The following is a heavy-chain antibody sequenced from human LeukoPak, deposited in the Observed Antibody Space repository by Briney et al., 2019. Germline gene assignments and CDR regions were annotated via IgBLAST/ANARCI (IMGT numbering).Heavy chain of an antibody. CDR3: AREFRVVVPAAIFYYYYYMDV. J-gene: IGHJ6*03. CDR1: GFYFSSYG. CDR2: IWYDGSNK. D-gene: IGHD2-2*02. Sequence: PGRSLRLSCAASGFYFSSYGMHWVRQAPGKGLEWVAVIWYDGSNKYYADSVKGRFTISRDNSKNTLYLQMNSLRAEDTAVYYCAREFRVVVPAAIFYYYYYMDVWGKGTTATVSS. V-gene: IGHV3-33*01.